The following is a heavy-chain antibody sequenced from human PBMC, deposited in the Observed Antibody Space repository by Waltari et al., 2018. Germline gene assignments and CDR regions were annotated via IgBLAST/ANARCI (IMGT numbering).Heavy chain of an antibody. J-gene: IGHJ6*02. CDR2: ISGSGGST. CDR3: AKEEEYCGGDCYSSYYYGMDV. D-gene: IGHD2-21*02. V-gene: IGHV3-23*01. CDR1: GFTFSSYA. Sequence: EVQLLESGGGLVQPGGSLRLSCAASGFTFSSYAMSWVRQAPGKGLEWVSAISGSGGSTYYADSVKGRFTISRDNSKNTLYLQMNSLRAEDTAVYYCAKEEEYCGGDCYSSYYYGMDVWGQGTTVTVSS.